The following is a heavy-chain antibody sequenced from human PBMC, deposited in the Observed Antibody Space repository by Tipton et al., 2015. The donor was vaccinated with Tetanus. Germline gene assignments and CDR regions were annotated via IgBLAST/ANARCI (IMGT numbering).Heavy chain of an antibody. CDR3: ARAHCTDGVCNFDF. CDR1: GYIFNNYW. CDR2: IYPGDSDT. D-gene: IGHD2-8*01. J-gene: IGHJ4*02. Sequence: QLVQSGGEVKKPGESLKISCKGSGYIFNNYWIGWVRQKPGKGLEWMGIIYPGDSDTRYSPSLQGQVTISVDKSINTAYLQWSSLKASDTSMFYCARAHCTDGVCNFDFWGQGALVPVAS. V-gene: IGHV5-51*01.